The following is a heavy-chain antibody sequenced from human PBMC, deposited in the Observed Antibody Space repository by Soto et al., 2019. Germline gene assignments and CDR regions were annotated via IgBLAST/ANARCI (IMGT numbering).Heavy chain of an antibody. CDR3: ARDLWGQLLRYYYDGMDV. D-gene: IGHD2-15*01. CDR1: GFTFSSYS. J-gene: IGHJ6*02. V-gene: IGHV3-48*01. Sequence: EVQLVESGGGLVQPGGSLRLSCAASGFTFSSYSMNWVRQAPGKGLEWVSYISSSSSTIYYADSVKGRFTISRDNAKNSLYLQMNSLRAEDTAVYYCARDLWGQLLRYYYDGMDVWGQGTTVTVSS. CDR2: ISSSSSTI.